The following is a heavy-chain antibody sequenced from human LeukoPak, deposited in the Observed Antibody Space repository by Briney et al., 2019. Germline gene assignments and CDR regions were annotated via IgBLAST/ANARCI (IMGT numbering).Heavy chain of an antibody. V-gene: IGHV4-30-4*01. CDR3: ASLYGSGSHDAFDI. CDR1: GGSISSGDYY. CDR2: IYYSGST. D-gene: IGHD3-10*01. J-gene: IGHJ3*02. Sequence: SETLSLTCTVSGGSISSGDYYWSWIRQPPGKGLEWIGYIYYSGSTYYNPSLKSRVTISVDTSKNQFSLKLSSVTAADTAVYYCASLYGSGSHDAFDIWGQGTMVTVSS.